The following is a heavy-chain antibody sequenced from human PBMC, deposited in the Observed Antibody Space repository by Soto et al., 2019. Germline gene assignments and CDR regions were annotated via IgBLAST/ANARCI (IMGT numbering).Heavy chain of an antibody. CDR2: IYHSGST. CDR1: NGSISSAIYY. CDR3: AGRSSLASVQVYFRERSNYRWFDP. J-gene: IGHJ5*02. V-gene: IGHV4-39*01. Sequence: PSETLSLTCTVSNGSISSAIYYWGWIRQPPGKGLEWIGSIYHSGSTYYNPSLQGRVTISVDTSKNQFSLKLSSVTAADTAVYFCAGRSSLASVQVYFRERSNYRWFDPWGQGTLVTVSS. D-gene: IGHD1-1*01.